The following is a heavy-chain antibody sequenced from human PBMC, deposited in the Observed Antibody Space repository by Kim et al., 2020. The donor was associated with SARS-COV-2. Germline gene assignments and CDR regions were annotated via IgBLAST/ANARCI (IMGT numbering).Heavy chain of an antibody. CDR2: ISGSGGST. D-gene: IGHD3-22*01. Sequence: GGSLRLSCAASGFTFSSYAMSWVRQAPGKGLEWVSAISGSGGSTYYADSVKGRFTISRDNSKNTLYLQMNSLRAEDTAVYYCADDSSGSTGGWFDPWGQGTLVTVSS. CDR3: ADDSSGSTGGWFDP. J-gene: IGHJ5*02. CDR1: GFTFSSYA. V-gene: IGHV3-23*01.